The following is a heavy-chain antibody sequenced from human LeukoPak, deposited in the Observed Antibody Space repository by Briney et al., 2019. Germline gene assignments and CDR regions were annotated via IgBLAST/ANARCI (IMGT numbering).Heavy chain of an antibody. CDR3: TRVPFRYDYYYYGMDV. CDR1: GFTFGDYA. J-gene: IGHJ6*02. Sequence: PGRSLRLSCTASGFTFGDYAMSWVRQAPGKGLEWVGFIRSKAYGGTTEYAASVKGRFTISRDDSKNIAYLQMNSLKTEDTAVYYCTRVPFRYDYYYYGMDVWGQGTTVTVSS. D-gene: IGHD3-16*01. CDR2: IRSKAYGGTT. V-gene: IGHV3-49*04.